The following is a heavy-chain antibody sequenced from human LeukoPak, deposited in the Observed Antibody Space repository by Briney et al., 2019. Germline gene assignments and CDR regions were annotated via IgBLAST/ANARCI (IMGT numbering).Heavy chain of an antibody. D-gene: IGHD1-1*01. CDR3: ARAALSTGMLDY. J-gene: IGHJ4*02. CDR1: GGSISGSAR. Sequence: SGTLSLTCAVSGGSISGSARWTWVRQPPGTGREWIGEIYHSGSTNYNPSLKSRVTISIDRSKNQLFVKLNSVTAADTAVYYCARAALSTGMLDYWGQGTLVTVSS. CDR2: IYHSGST. V-gene: IGHV4-4*02.